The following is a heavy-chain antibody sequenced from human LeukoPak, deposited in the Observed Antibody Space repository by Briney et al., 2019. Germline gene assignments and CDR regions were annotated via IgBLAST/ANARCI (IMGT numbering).Heavy chain of an antibody. Sequence: PSETLSLTCAVYGGSFSGYYWSWIRQPPGKGLEWIGEINHSGSTNYNPSLKSQVTISVDTSKNQFSLKLSSVTAADTAVYYCARTLRRSGKFDYWGQGTLVTVSS. J-gene: IGHJ4*02. CDR3: ARTLRRSGKFDY. D-gene: IGHD1-1*01. CDR2: INHSGST. CDR1: GGSFSGYY. V-gene: IGHV4-34*01.